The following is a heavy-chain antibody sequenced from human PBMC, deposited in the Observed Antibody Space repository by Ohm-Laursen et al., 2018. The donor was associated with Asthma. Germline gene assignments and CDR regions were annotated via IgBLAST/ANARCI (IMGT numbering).Heavy chain of an antibody. V-gene: IGHV3-74*01. CDR1: GFIFSDYF. CDR2: LFPDGRRT. J-gene: IGHJ4*02. Sequence: SLRLSCTASGFIFSDYFMHWVRHRPGEGLVWISHLFPDGRRTNYADSVRGRFTISRDDAQNTVYLQMHSLRVYYTAVYFCARGNVEGLLWGQGTLVTVSS. CDR3: ARGNVEGLL.